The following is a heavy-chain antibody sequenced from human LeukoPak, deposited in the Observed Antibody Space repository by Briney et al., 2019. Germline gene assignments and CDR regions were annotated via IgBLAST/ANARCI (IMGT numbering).Heavy chain of an antibody. Sequence: ASVNVSCKASGSAFTGYCMRWERQGHGQGHEWMGWINPNSGGTNYTQTFPGKVTITRDTSISTGYMELSRLRSDDTAAYYCSRDSSWSCTPYFGMDVWGQGTPVTVSS. D-gene: IGHD3-3*01. V-gene: IGHV1-2*02. J-gene: IGHJ6*02. CDR3: SRDSSWSCTPYFGMDV. CDR1: GSAFTGYC. CDR2: INPNSGGT.